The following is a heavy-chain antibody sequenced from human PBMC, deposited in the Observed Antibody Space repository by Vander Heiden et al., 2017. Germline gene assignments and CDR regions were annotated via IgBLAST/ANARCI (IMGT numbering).Heavy chain of an antibody. J-gene: IGHJ5*01. V-gene: IGHV1-8*02. D-gene: IGHD3-16*01. Sequence: QVQLVQSGSEVKKPGASVKVSCKASGYSFSSYDIHWVRQATGQGLEWMGWMNPNNGNTAYAPKLQGRVTMTRNTSISTAYMELSSLRSDDTAVYYCAKRETVRWGENWFDSWGQGTLVTVSS. CDR2: MNPNNGNT. CDR3: AKRETVRWGENWFDS. CDR1: GYSFSSYD.